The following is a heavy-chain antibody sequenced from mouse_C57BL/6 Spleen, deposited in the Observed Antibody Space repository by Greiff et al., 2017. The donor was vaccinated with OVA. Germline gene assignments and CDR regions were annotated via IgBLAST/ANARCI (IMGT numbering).Heavy chain of an antibody. CDR1: GYTFTEYT. Sequence: QVQLQQSGAELVKPGASVKLSCKASGYTFTEYTIHWVKQRSGQGLEWIGWIYPGSGSIKYNEKFKDKATLTADKSSSTAYMERSRLTSDDSAVYFCARHGYGEYIDYWGQGTTLTVSS. D-gene: IGHD2-14*01. V-gene: IGHV1-62-2*01. J-gene: IGHJ2*01. CDR2: IYPGSGSI. CDR3: ARHGYGEYIDY.